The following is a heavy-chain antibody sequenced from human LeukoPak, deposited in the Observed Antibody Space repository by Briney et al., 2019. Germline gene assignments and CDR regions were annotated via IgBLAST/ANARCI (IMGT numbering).Heavy chain of an antibody. CDR1: GYTFTSYD. D-gene: IGHD3-10*01. CDR3: ARMDYYYGYYYMDV. Sequence: ASVKVSCKASGYTFTSYDINWVRQATGQGHEWMGWMNPNSGNTGYAQKFQGRVTITRNTSISTAYMELSSLRSEDTAVYYCARMDYYYGYYYMDVWGKGTTVTVSS. J-gene: IGHJ6*03. V-gene: IGHV1-8*03. CDR2: MNPNSGNT.